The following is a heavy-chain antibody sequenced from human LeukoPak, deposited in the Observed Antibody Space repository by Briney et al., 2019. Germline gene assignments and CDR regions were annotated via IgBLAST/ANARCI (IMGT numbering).Heavy chain of an antibody. J-gene: IGHJ4*02. D-gene: IGHD6-19*01. CDR3: AGDKTTGGWYEFDY. CDR1: GFTFSSYG. V-gene: IGHV3-30*02. CDR2: IRYDGSNK. Sequence: GGSLRLSCAASGFTFSSYGMHWVRQAPGKGLEWVAFIRYDGSNKYYADSVKGRFTISRDTSKNTVSLQMNSLRAEDTAVYYCAGDKTTGGWYEFDYWGQGTLVTVSS.